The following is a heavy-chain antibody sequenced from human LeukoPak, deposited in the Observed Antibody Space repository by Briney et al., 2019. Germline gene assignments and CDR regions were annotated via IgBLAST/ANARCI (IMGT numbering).Heavy chain of an antibody. CDR1: GGSISSISYY. Sequence: SETLSLTCTVSGGSISSISYYWGWVRQPPGKGLEWIVSIYYSGSTYTNPSLTSRVTLSVDTSKNQFSLKLTSVTAADTAVYYCARQKLDSNDVPEWFDPWGQGTLVTVSS. D-gene: IGHD4-11*01. CDR3: ARQKLDSNDVPEWFDP. J-gene: IGHJ5*02. V-gene: IGHV4-39*01. CDR2: IYYSGST.